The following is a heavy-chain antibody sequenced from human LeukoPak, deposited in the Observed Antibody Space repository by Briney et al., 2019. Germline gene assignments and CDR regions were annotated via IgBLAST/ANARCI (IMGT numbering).Heavy chain of an antibody. CDR2: IYSSGST. CDR1: GGSISSYY. Sequence: KSSETLSLTCTVSGGSISSYYWSWIRQPAGKGLEWIGRIYSSGSTNYNPSLKSRVTMSVDTSKNQFSLKLSSVTAADTAVYYCARVRADYYGSGSHYKVWFDPWGQGTLDTVSS. V-gene: IGHV4-4*07. CDR3: ARVRADYYGSGSHYKVWFDP. D-gene: IGHD3-10*01. J-gene: IGHJ5*02.